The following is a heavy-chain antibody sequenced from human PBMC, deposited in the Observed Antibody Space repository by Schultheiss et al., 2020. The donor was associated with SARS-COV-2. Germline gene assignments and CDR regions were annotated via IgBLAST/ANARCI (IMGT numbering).Heavy chain of an antibody. CDR3: ARVPIWFQLPTNWFDP. CDR1: GGSISSGSYY. J-gene: IGHJ5*02. Sequence: SETLSLTCTVSGGSISSGSYYWSWIRQPPGKGLEWIGYIYYSGSTYYNPSLKSRVTISVDTSKNQFSLKLSSVTAADTAVYYCARVPIWFQLPTNWFDPWGQGTLVTVSS. CDR2: IYYSGST. D-gene: IGHD2-2*01. V-gene: IGHV4-30-4*08.